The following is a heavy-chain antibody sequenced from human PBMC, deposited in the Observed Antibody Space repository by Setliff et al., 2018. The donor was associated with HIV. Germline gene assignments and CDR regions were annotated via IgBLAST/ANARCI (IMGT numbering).Heavy chain of an antibody. J-gene: IGHJ4*02. CDR2: ISYDGSRV. D-gene: IGHD6-13*01. CDR1: GFTFSTYA. Sequence: PGGSLRLSCAASGFTFSTYAMHWVRQAPGKGLEWVSVISYDGSRVAYADSVKGRFTISRDDSKNTLFLQLNSLRPEDTAVYYCAKETYSSSWYSSHLWVDYWGQGTLVTVSS. V-gene: IGHV3-30*01. CDR3: AKETYSSSWYSSHLWVDY.